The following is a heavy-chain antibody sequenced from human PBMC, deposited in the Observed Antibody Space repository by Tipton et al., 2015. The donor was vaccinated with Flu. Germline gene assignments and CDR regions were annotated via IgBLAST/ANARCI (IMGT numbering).Heavy chain of an antibody. CDR2: ISGDSGTI. Sequence: SLRLSCAASGFTVSSNYMNWVRQAPGKGLEWVSGISGDSGTIGYVDSVQGRFTISRDNAKRSVHLLMNSLRIEDTAVYYCTRDTYTDNFYYYGMDVWGQGTTVTVAS. CDR1: GFTVSSNY. J-gene: IGHJ6*02. CDR3: TRDTYTDNFYYYGMDV. V-gene: IGHV3-9*01. D-gene: IGHD5-24*01.